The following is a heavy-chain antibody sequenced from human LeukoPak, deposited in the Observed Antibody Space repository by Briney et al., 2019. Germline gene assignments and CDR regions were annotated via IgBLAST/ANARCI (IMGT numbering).Heavy chain of an antibody. CDR1: GRSISSSSYY. D-gene: IGHD3-22*01. CDR3: ARHLGAGYYYDSSGYFSWFDP. V-gene: IGHV4-39*01. Sequence: SETLSLTCTVSGRSISSSSYYWGSIRQPPGKGLERIGSIYYSGSTYYNPSLKSRVTISVDTYKNQFSLKLSSVTAADTAVYYCARHLGAGYYYDSSGYFSWFDPWGQGTLVTVSS. CDR2: IYYSGST. J-gene: IGHJ5*02.